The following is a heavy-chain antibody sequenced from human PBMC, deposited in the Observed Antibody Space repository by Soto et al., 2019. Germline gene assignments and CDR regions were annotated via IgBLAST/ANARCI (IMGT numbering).Heavy chain of an antibody. J-gene: IGHJ6*02. D-gene: IGHD3-10*01. V-gene: IGHV4-34*01. CDR2: INHSGST. Sequence: SETLSLTCAVYGGSFSGYYWSWIRQPPGKGLEWIGEINHSGSTNYNPSLKSRVTISVDTSKNQFSLKLSSVTAADTAVYYCASYETPHKRETNYGSGSYYRFYYYYGMDVWGQGTTVTVSS. CDR3: ASYETPHKRETNYGSGSYYRFYYYYGMDV. CDR1: GGSFSGYY.